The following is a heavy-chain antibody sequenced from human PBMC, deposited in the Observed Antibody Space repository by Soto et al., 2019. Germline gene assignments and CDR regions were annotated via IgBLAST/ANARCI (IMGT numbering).Heavy chain of an antibody. CDR1: GYNCTSYW. CDR2: IYPGDSDT. Sequence: PGVFMKICRRGFGYNCTSYWIGCVRQKHGKGIKLMGIIYPGDSDTIYSPSFQGQVTISADKSISTAYLQWSSLKASDTVMYYCAILGHPYYYDSSGHFDYCGQGTLVTVSS. V-gene: IGHV5-51*01. CDR3: AILGHPYYYDSSGHFDY. J-gene: IGHJ4*02. D-gene: IGHD3-22*01.